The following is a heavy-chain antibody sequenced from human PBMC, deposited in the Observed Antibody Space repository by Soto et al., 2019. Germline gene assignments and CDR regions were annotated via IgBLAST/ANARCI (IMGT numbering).Heavy chain of an antibody. J-gene: IGHJ4*02. CDR1: GFTFSSYA. CDR2: ISGSGGST. D-gene: IGHD2-15*01. V-gene: IGHV3-23*01. CDR3: AKDLDGGYCSGGSCSFDY. Sequence: GGSLRLSCAASGFTFSSYAMSWVRQAPGKGLEWVSAISGSGGSTYYADSVKGRFTISRDNSKNTLYLQMNSLRAEDTAVYYCAKDLDGGYCSGGSCSFDYWGQGTLVNVSS.